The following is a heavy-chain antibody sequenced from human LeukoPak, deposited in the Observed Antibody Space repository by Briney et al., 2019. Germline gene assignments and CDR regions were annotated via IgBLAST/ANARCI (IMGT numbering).Heavy chain of an antibody. CDR2: INHSGST. D-gene: IGHD3-22*01. J-gene: IGHJ6*02. V-gene: IGHV4-34*01. CDR1: GGSFSGYY. Sequence: SETLSLTCAVYGGSFSGYYWSWIRQPPGKGLEWIGEINHSGSTNYNPSLKSRVTISVDTSKNQFSLKLSSVTAADTAVYYCASGLLTYYYDSNGYYLKRSYYYYGMDVWGQGTTVTVSS. CDR3: ASGLLTYYYDSNGYYLKRSYYYYGMDV.